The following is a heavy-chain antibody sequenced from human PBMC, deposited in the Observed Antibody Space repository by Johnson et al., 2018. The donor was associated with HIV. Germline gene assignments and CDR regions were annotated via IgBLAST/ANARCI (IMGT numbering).Heavy chain of an antibody. CDR3: VKDRNYGSHLLCFDV. Sequence: VQLVESGGGLVQPGGSLRLSCAASGFTFSSYDMHWVRQATGKGLEWVSAIGSNGLTIGYVDSVKGRFTIFRNAATKSLYLRMDRLRTEDTAFYYCVKDRNYGSHLLCFDVWGQGTMVTVSS. J-gene: IGHJ3*01. CDR2: IGSNGLTI. V-gene: IGHV3-9*01. D-gene: IGHD3-16*01. CDR1: GFTFSSYD.